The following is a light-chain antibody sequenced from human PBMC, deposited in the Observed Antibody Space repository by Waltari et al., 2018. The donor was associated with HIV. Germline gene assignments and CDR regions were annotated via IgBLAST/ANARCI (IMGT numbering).Light chain of an antibody. CDR2: EVT. CDR3: SSYTTSNTVV. Sequence: QSPLTQPPSVSGSPGQSIPISCSGTSSAISTYHFCSWYQKHPATAPKLLIYEVTARPSGVSRRFSGSKSGSTASLTISSIQADDEADYYCSSYTTSNTVVFGPGTKLSVL. CDR1: SSAISTYHF. J-gene: IGLJ2*01. V-gene: IGLV2-14*01.